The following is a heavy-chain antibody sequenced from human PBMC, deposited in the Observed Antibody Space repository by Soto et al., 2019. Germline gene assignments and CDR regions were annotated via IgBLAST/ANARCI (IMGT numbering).Heavy chain of an antibody. V-gene: IGHV1-2*04. Sequence: ASVKVSCKASGYTFTGYYMHWLRQAPGQGLEGMGWINPNSGGTNYAQKFQGWVTMTRDTSISTAYMELSRLRSDDTAVYYCARVSDILTVDHTPDHYYGMDGWGPGTTVTVSS. CDR2: INPNSGGT. CDR3: ARVSDILTVDHTPDHYYGMDG. CDR1: GYTFTGYY. J-gene: IGHJ6*02. D-gene: IGHD3-9*01.